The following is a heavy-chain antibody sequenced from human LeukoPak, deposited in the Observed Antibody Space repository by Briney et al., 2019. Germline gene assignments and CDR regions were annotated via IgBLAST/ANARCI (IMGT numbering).Heavy chain of an antibody. J-gene: IGHJ6*02. V-gene: IGHV4-59*01. CDR1: GGSISSYY. D-gene: IGHD6-19*01. Sequence: SETLSLTCTVSGGSISSYYWSWIRQLPGKGLEWIGYIYYSGSTNYNPSLKSRVTISVDTSKNQFSLKLSSVTAADTAVYYCARGGATDQWLVPPYYYYGMDVWGQGTTVTVSS. CDR3: ARGGATDQWLVPPYYYYGMDV. CDR2: IYYSGST.